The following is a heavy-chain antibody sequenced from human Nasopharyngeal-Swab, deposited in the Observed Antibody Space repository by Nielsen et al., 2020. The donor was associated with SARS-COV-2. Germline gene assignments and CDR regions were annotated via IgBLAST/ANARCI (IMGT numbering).Heavy chain of an antibody. CDR2: INHSGST. V-gene: IGHV4-34*01. D-gene: IGHD2-2*01. Sequence: WIRQPPGKGLDWIGEINHSGSTKYNPSLKSRVNISVDTSKNQFSLKVSSVTAADTAVYYCARGGYYCSSTSCYYYSGYYYGMDVWGQGTTMTVSS. J-gene: IGHJ6*02. CDR3: ARGGYYCSSTSCYYYSGYYYGMDV.